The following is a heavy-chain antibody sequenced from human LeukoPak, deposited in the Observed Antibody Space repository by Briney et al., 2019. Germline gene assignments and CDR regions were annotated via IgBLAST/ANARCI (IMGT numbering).Heavy chain of an antibody. CDR3: ASTHAGRYYSTFDF. D-gene: IGHD3-9*01. V-gene: IGHV4-38-2*02. J-gene: IGHJ4*02. Sequence: KPSETLSLTCTVSGYSISSGYYWGWIRQPPGKGLEWIGSIYHTGRTYNNPSLRSRVTISIDTSKNQFSLNLKSVTAADTAVYFCASTHAGRYYSTFDFWGRGVLVTVSS. CDR1: GYSISSGYY. CDR2: IYHTGRT.